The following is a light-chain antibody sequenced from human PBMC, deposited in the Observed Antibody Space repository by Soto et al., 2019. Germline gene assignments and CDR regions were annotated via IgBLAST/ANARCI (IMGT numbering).Light chain of an antibody. CDR3: SSYTSSSTYVV. CDR2: DVI. Sequence: QSALTQPASVSGSPGQSITISCTGTSSDVGGYNHVSWYQQHPGKAPKLMIYDVINRPSGVSNRFSGSKSGNSASLTISGLQAEDEADYYCSSYTSSSTYVVFGGGTKVTVL. V-gene: IGLV2-14*03. CDR1: SSDVGGYNH. J-gene: IGLJ2*01.